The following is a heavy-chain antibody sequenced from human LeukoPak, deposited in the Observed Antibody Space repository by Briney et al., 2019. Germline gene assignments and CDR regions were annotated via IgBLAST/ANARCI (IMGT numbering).Heavy chain of an antibody. Sequence: ASVKVSCKASGYTFTSYDINWVRQTTGQGLEWMGWMNPNSGNTGYAQKFQGRVTITRSTSISTAYMELSSLRSEDTAVYYCARTPKTYYYDSSGYSWPDWFDPWGQGTLVTVSS. CDR1: GYTFTSYD. V-gene: IGHV1-8*03. J-gene: IGHJ5*02. CDR2: MNPNSGNT. D-gene: IGHD3-22*01. CDR3: ARTPKTYYYDSSGYSWPDWFDP.